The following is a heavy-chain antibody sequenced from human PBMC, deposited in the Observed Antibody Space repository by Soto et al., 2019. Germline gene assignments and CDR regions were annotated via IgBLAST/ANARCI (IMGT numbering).Heavy chain of an antibody. CDR1: GFSLSTTGVG. CDR2: IYWDDNK. V-gene: IGHV2-5*02. CDR3: AHRSCISLFDY. Sequence: QITLKESGPTLIQPTQTLTLTCAFSGFSLSTTGVGVGWIRQPPGKALEWLVVIYWDDNKRYSPSLKTRLTITKDTSKTQVDRTMANMYPVDTATYYCAHRSCISLFDYWGQGALVTVSS. J-gene: IGHJ4*02. D-gene: IGHD3-3*02.